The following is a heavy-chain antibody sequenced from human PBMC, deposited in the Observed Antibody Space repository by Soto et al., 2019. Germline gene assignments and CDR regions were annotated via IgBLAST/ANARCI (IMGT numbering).Heavy chain of an antibody. D-gene: IGHD3-22*01. CDR3: ARPDEGGYSSSHHYYYALDV. CDR1: GGTFRSYS. CDR2: IIPIFDIT. J-gene: IGHJ6*02. Sequence: QVQLVQSGAEVKKPGSSVKVSCKASGGTFRSYSISWVRQAPGQGLEWMGGIIPIFDITNYAQKFQGRVTITADESTSTAYMELSSLGSDDTAVHYCARPDEGGYSSSHHYYYALDVWGQGTTVTV. V-gene: IGHV1-69*01.